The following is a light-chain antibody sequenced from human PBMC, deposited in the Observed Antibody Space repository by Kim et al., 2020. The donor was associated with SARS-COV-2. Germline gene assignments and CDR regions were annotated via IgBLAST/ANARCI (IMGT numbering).Light chain of an antibody. CDR1: QDISNY. CDR3: QQCDNLPIT. CDR2: DAS. J-gene: IGKJ5*01. Sequence: ASVVDRVTITCQASQDISNYLNWYQQKPGKAPKFLIYDASNLATGVPSRFSGSGSGTDFTFTISSLQPEDVATYFCQQCDNLPITFGQGTRLEIK. V-gene: IGKV1-33*01.